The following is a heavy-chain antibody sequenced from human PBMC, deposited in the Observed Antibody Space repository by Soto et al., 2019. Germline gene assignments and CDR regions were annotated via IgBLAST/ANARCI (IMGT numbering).Heavy chain of an antibody. CDR1: GGSISSSSYY. D-gene: IGHD3-22*01. V-gene: IGHV4-39*06. CDR3: AGLYHYDSSGYYDY. CDR2: IYYSGST. J-gene: IGHJ4*02. Sequence: SETLSLTCTVSGGSISSSSYYWGWIRQPPGKGLEWIGSIYYSGSTYYNPSLKSRVTISVDTSTSTFHMELSSLTSEDTAVYYCAGLYHYDSSGYYDYWGQGTLVTVSS.